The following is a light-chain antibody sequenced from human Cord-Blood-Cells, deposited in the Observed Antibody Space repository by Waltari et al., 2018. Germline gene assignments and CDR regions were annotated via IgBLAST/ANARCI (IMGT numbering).Light chain of an antibody. CDR2: CAS. V-gene: IGKV3-15*01. J-gene: IGKJ1*01. CDR1: QSVSSN. Sequence: EIVMTQSPATLSVSPGERATLSCRASQSVSSNVAWYQQKPGQDPRPLIYCASTRATGIPARFSGSGSGTEFTLTLSSLQSEDFAVYYCQQYNNWPPVGIPWTFGQGTKVEIK. CDR3: QQYNNWPPVGIPWT.